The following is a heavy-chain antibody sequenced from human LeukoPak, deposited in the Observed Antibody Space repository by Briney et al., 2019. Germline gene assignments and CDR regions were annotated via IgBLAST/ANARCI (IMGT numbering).Heavy chain of an antibody. CDR1: GFSFGTYG. J-gene: IGHJ4*02. CDR2: IGSSGGST. Sequence: GGSLRLSCAASGFSFGTYGMSWVRQAPGKGLEWVSAIGSSGGSTYYADSVRGRFTVSRDNSKNILYLEMNTLRAEDTALYYCAKIVRRTGTDSWGQGTLVTVSS. V-gene: IGHV3-23*01. CDR3: AKIVRRTGTDS. D-gene: IGHD1/OR15-1a*01.